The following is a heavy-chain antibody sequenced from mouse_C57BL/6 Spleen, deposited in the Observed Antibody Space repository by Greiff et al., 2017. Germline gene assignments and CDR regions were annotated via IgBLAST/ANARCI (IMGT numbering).Heavy chain of an antibody. CDR3: ARGIFYYYGSSLYYFDY. CDR1: GYTFTDYN. CDR2: INPNNGGT. D-gene: IGHD1-1*01. Sequence: VQLKESGPELVKPGASVKMSCKASGYTFTDYNMHWVKQSHGKSLEWIGYINPNNGGTSYNQKFKGKATLTVNKSSSTAYMELRSLTSEDSAVYYCARGIFYYYGSSLYYFDYWGQGTTLTVSS. V-gene: IGHV1-22*01. J-gene: IGHJ2*01.